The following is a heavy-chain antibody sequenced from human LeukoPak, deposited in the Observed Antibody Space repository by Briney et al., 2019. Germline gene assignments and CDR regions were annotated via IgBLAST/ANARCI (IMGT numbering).Heavy chain of an antibody. CDR2: IKPDGSEK. Sequence: PGGSLRLSCATSGLTFIDFWMKWVPQAPRRGLEWVANIKPDGSEKYYVDSVKGRFAISRDNAKNEVYLEMNSLRAEDTGVYYCSGRDSSRSPRAYWGQGTLVSVSS. D-gene: IGHD2-2*01. CDR3: SGRDSSRSPRAY. CDR1: GLTFIDFW. V-gene: IGHV3-7*01. J-gene: IGHJ4*02.